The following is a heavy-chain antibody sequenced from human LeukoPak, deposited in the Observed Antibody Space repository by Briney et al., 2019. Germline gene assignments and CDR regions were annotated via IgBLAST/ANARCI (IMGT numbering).Heavy chain of an antibody. Sequence: SETLSLTCIISGGSISSTTYYWGWIRQPPGKGLEWIGTLYYSGKTYYNPSLKSRVTISIDTSKNQFSLKLTSATAADTAVYYCARDHSRSIYTYYYCYMDVWGKGTTVTVSS. V-gene: IGHV4-39*07. CDR1: GGSISSTTYY. CDR2: LYYSGKT. CDR3: ARDHSRSIYTYYYCYMDV. D-gene: IGHD2-2*02. J-gene: IGHJ6*03.